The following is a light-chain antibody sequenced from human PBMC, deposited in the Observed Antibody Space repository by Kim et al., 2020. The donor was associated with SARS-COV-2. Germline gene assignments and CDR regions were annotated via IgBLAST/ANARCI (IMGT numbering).Light chain of an antibody. V-gene: IGLV1-40*01. CDR1: SSNIGAGYD. CDR2: VNS. J-gene: IGLJ2*01. CDR3: QSYDSSLSVV. Sequence: GQEVTLACTGSSSNIGAGYDVHWYQQHPGTAPKLLIYVNSNRPSGVPDRFSGSKSGTSASLAITGLQAEDEADYYCQSYDSSLSVVFGGGTQLTVL.